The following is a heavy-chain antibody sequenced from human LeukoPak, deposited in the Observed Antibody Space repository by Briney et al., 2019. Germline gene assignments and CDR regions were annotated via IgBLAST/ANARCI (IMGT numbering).Heavy chain of an antibody. J-gene: IGHJ4*02. V-gene: IGHV4-34*01. CDR1: GGSFSGYY. D-gene: IGHD3-22*01. Sequence: PSETLSLTCAVYGGSFSGYYWSWIRQPPGKGLEWIGEINHSGSTNYNPSLKSRVTISVDTSKNQFSLKLSSVTAADTAVYYCARVRTMPYYYDSSGTRGPGPFQDYWGQGTLVTVSS. CDR2: INHSGST. CDR3: ARVRTMPYYYDSSGTRGPGPFQDY.